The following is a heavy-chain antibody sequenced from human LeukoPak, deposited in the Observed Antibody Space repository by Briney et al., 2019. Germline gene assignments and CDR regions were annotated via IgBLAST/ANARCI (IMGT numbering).Heavy chain of an antibody. J-gene: IGHJ4*02. Sequence: GGSLRLSCAASGFSFSSYAMSWVRQAPGKGLEWVSGISSSGVSTYYADAVKGRFTISRDNSKNTLSLQMHSLRAEDTAVYYCAKDRRIQLWLGFDYWGQGTLVTVSS. CDR1: GFSFSSYA. V-gene: IGHV3-23*01. D-gene: IGHD5-18*01. CDR2: ISSSGVST. CDR3: AKDRRIQLWLGFDY.